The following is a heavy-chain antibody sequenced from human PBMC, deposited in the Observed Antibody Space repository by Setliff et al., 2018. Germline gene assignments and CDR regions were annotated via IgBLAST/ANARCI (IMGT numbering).Heavy chain of an antibody. CDR2: IYYSGST. CDR1: GYSISSGYY. V-gene: IGHV4-38-2*02. D-gene: IGHD3-3*01. CDR3: ARRETYYNFWSGYYAY. Sequence: PSETLSLTCTVSGYSISSGYYWGWIRQPPGKGLEWIGSIYYSGSTYYNPSLKSRVTISVATSKNQFSLKLSSVTAADTAVYYCARRETYYNFWSGYYAYWGQGTLVTVSS. J-gene: IGHJ4*02.